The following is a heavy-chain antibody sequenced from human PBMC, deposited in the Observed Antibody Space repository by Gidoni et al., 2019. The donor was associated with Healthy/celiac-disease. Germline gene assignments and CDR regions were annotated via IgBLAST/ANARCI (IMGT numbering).Heavy chain of an antibody. CDR1: GFTFSSYA. V-gene: IGHV3-23*01. CDR3: AKVSSSSPNY. CDR2: ISGSGGST. D-gene: IGHD6-13*01. Sequence: EVQRLESGGGVVQRGGALRLACAASGFTFSSYARSWVRQAPGTGLGCVSAISGSGGSTYSADSVKGRFTISRDNSKNTLYLQMNSLRAEDTAVYYCAKVSSSSPNYWGQGTLVTVSS. J-gene: IGHJ4*02.